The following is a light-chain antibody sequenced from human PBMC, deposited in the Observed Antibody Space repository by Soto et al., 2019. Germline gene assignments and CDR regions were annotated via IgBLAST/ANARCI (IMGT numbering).Light chain of an antibody. CDR3: QQRNVWPPIT. CDR1: QNIRNY. J-gene: IGKJ5*01. Sequence: DIQMTQSPSTLSASVGDRVTITCRASQNIRNYLNWYQQRPGKTPYLLVYAASNLRGGVPSRFSGSGSGTEFTLTISGLEPEDFAVYYCQQRNVWPPITFGQGTRLEI. V-gene: IGKV1-39*01. CDR2: AAS.